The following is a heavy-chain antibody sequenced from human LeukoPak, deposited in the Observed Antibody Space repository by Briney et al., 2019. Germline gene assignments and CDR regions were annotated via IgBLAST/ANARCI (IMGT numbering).Heavy chain of an antibody. J-gene: IGHJ6*03. CDR3: ARGHLELPDVYMDV. D-gene: IGHD1-7*01. Sequence: ASVKVSCKASGGTFSSYAISWVRQAPGQGLEWMGRIIPILGIANYAQKFQGRVTITADKSTSTAYMELSSLRSEDTAVYYCARGHLELPDVYMDVWGKGTTVTVSS. CDR1: GGTFSSYA. V-gene: IGHV1-69*04. CDR2: IIPILGIA.